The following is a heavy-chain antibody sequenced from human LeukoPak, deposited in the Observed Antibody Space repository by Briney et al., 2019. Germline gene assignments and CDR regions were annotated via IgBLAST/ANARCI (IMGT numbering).Heavy chain of an antibody. J-gene: IGHJ3*02. D-gene: IGHD3-3*01. Sequence: GASVKVSCKASGYTFTSYDINWVRQATGQGLEWMGWINPNSGGTNYAQKFQGRVTMTRDTSISTAYMELSRLRSDDTAVYYCARGETIFGVVIGAFDIWGQGTMFTVSS. CDR3: ARGETIFGVVIGAFDI. V-gene: IGHV1-2*02. CDR2: INPNSGGT. CDR1: GYTFTSYD.